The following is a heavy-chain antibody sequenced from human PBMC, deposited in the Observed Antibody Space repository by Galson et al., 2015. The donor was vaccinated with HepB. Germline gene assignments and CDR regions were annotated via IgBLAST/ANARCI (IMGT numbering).Heavy chain of an antibody. V-gene: IGHV3-23*01. CDR3: AKSGVYSSGWYLGY. J-gene: IGHJ4*02. CDR2: ISGSGGST. CDR1: GFTFSSYA. D-gene: IGHD6-19*01. Sequence: SLRLSCAASGFTFSSYAMSWVRQAPGKGLEWVSAISGSGGSTYYADSVKGRFTISRDNSKNTLYLQMNSLRAEDTAVYYCAKSGVYSSGWYLGYWGQGTLVTVSS.